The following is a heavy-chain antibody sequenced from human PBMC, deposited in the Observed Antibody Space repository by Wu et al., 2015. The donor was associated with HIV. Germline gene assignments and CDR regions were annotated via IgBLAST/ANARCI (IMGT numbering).Heavy chain of an antibody. D-gene: IGHD4/OR15-4a*01. CDR2: TNPNGGRT. Sequence: QGHLEQSGTEVKKFGTSVTLSCRAFGYIFTNYYIHWVRQAPGQGLEWVGMTNPNGGRTKFAQKFGGRATMTRDTSTTTVTMSLSNLKYEDTAIYYCTRELYGVVSGLSMDVWGRGTTVIISS. CDR1: GYIFTNYY. CDR3: TRELYGVVSGLSMDV. V-gene: IGHV1-46*01. J-gene: IGHJ6*03.